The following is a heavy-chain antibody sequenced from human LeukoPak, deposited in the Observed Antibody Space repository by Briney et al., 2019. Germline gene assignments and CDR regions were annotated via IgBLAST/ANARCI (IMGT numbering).Heavy chain of an antibody. J-gene: IGHJ5*02. CDR3: ARGFVVVAATSWFDP. Sequence: PSETLSLTCTVSGGPISSGDYYWSWIRQPPGKGLEWIGYIYYSGSTYYNPSLKSRVTISVDTSKNQFSLKLSSVTAADTAVYYCARGFVVVAATSWFDPWGQGTLVTVSS. D-gene: IGHD2-15*01. CDR1: GGPISSGDYY. CDR2: IYYSGST. V-gene: IGHV4-30-4*01.